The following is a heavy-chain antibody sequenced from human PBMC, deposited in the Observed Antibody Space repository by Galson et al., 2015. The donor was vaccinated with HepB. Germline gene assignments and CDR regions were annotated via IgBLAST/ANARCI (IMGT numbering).Heavy chain of an antibody. J-gene: IGHJ5*02. CDR1: GGSISSYY. D-gene: IGHD6-13*01. CDR3: ASLYSSPPYDITGFDP. V-gene: IGHV4-59*01. CDR2: IYYSGST. Sequence: ETLSLTCTVSGGSISSYYWSWIRQPPGKGLEWIGYIYYSGSTNYNPSLKSRVTISVDTSKNQFSLKLSSVTAADTAVYYCASLYSSPPYDITGFDPWGQGTLVTVSS.